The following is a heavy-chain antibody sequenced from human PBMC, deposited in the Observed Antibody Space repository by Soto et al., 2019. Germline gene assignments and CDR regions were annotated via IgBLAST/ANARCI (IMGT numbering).Heavy chain of an antibody. CDR1: GGTFSSYA. CDR2: IIPIFGTA. V-gene: IGHV1-69*12. J-gene: IGHJ5*02. D-gene: IGHD2-15*01. CDR3: ARDRYCSGGSCYSWYNWFDP. Sequence: QVQLVQSGAEVKKPGSSVKVSCKASGGTFSSYAISWVRQAPGQGLEWMGGIIPIFGTANYAQKFQGRVTMTADESTSTAYMELSSLRSEDTAVYYCARDRYCSGGSCYSWYNWFDPWGQGTLVTVSS.